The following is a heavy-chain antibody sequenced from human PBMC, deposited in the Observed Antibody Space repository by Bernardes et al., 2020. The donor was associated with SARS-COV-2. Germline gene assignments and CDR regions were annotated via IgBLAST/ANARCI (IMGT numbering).Heavy chain of an antibody. Sequence: GESLKISCQASGFDFPTYWISWVRQVPGKGLEWMGRIDPTDSYTNYSPSFQGHVTISTDRSSSTAYLQWHSLKASDSAMYYCARHPCGGDCYNFDFWGQGTLVTVSS. V-gene: IGHV5-10-1*01. CDR1: GFDFPTYW. J-gene: IGHJ4*02. CDR2: IDPTDSYT. CDR3: ARHPCGGDCYNFDF. D-gene: IGHD2-21*02.